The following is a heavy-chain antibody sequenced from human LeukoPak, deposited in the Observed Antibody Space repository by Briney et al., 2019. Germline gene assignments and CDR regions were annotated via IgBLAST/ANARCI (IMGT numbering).Heavy chain of an antibody. CDR1: GYTFSRHG. Sequence: GGSLRLSCAASGYTFSRHGIHWVRQAPGKGLEWVAVVWYDGRNRDYADSVKGRFTISKDNSNNMVFLQMDRLRAEDTAVYYCARLWGGNGYSGGSLNLWGQGTLVTVSS. D-gene: IGHD2-15*01. CDR2: VWYDGRNR. V-gene: IGHV3-33*01. CDR3: ARLWGGNGYSGGSLNL. J-gene: IGHJ5*02.